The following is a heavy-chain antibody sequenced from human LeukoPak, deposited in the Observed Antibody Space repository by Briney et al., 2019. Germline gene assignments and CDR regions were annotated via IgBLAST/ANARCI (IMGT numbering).Heavy chain of an antibody. CDR2: MNPNSGNT. J-gene: IGHJ4*02. Sequence: ASVKVSCKASGYTFTSYDINWVRQATGQGLEWMGWMNPNSGNTGYAQKFQGRVTMTRNTSISTAYMELSSLRSEDTAVYYCARRVHYDYVWGSYRYKAYYFDYWGQGTLVTVSS. CDR1: GYTFTSYD. D-gene: IGHD3-16*02. V-gene: IGHV1-8*01. CDR3: ARRVHYDYVWGSYRYKAYYFDY.